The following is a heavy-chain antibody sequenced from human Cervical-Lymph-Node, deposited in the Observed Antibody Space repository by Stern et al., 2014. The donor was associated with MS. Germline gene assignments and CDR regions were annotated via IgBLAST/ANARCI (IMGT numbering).Heavy chain of an antibody. CDR2: ISYDGSNK. J-gene: IGHJ4*02. D-gene: IGHD7-27*01. Sequence: VQLVESEGGVVQPGRSLRLSCAASGFTFSSYGMHWVRQAPGKGLEWVAVISYDGSNKYYADSVKGRFTISRDNSKNTLYLQMNSLRAEDTAVYYCAKSKARVATGVDYWGQGTLVTVSS. CDR1: GFTFSSYG. CDR3: AKSKARVATGVDY. V-gene: IGHV3-30*18.